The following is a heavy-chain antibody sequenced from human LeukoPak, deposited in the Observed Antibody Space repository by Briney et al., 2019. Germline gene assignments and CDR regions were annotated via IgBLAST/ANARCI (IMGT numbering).Heavy chain of an antibody. D-gene: IGHD2-2*01. V-gene: IGHV3-23*01. CDR1: GFSFSSYA. CDR3: AKDQDVVVPAVGYADDY. Sequence: GGSLRLSCAASGFSFSSYAMSWVRQDPGKGLEWVSAIRGSGGSTYYADSVKGRFTISRDNSKNTLYLQMNSLRAEDTAVYYCAKDQDVVVPAVGYADDYWGQGTLVTVSS. J-gene: IGHJ4*02. CDR2: IRGSGGST.